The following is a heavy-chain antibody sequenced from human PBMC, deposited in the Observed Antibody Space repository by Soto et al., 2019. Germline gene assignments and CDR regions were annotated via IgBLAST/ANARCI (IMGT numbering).Heavy chain of an antibody. CDR1: GGTFSSYA. V-gene: IGHV1-69*12. D-gene: IGHD1-26*01. J-gene: IGHJ4*02. Sequence: QVQLVQSGAEVKKPGSSVKVSCKASGGTFSSYAISWVRQAPGQGLEWMGGIIPIFGTANYAQKFLGRVTITADESTRSADMEQRSLRSEDTAGYYCASEMVGAFVFDDWGQGTLVTVSS. CDR3: ASEMVGAFVFDD. CDR2: IIPIFGTA.